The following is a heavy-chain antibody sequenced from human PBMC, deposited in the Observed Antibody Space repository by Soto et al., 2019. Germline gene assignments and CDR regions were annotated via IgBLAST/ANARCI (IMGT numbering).Heavy chain of an antibody. CDR2: IYWDDDK. J-gene: IGHJ6*02. CDR3: VQSRCGGDCLQSYSSHSYYGLDV. CDR1: GFSFSSIGEG. Sequence: QITLKESGPTLVKPTQTLTLTCTFPGFSFSSIGEGVGWIRQPPGKALDGLALIYWDDDKRYSPSLKSRLTITKDTSKNQVVLTMTNMDPVDTATYYCVQSRCGGDCLQSYSSHSYYGLDVWGQGTTVTVSS. D-gene: IGHD2-21*02. V-gene: IGHV2-5*02.